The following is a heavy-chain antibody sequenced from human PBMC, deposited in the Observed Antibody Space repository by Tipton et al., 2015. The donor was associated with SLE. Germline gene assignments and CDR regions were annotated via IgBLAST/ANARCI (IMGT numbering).Heavy chain of an antibody. J-gene: IGHJ3*02. V-gene: IGHV4-30-2*01. CDR3: ARDRGYSSSSGDAFDI. Sequence: GLVKPSETLSLTCTVSGGSISSGGYSWSWIRQPPGKGLEWIGYIYHSGSTYYNPSLKSRVTISVDRSKNQFSLKLSSVTAADTAVYYCARDRGYSSSSGDAFDIWGQGTMVTVSS. CDR2: IYHSGST. D-gene: IGHD6-6*01. CDR1: GGSISSGGYS.